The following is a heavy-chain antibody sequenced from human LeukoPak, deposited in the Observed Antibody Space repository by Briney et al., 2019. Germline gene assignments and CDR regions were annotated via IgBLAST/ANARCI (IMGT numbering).Heavy chain of an antibody. CDR3: TTEGYYGDYDIDY. J-gene: IGHJ4*02. CDR2: IKSKTDGGTT. Sequence: PGGSLRLSCAASGFTFSNAWMSWVRQAPGKGQEWVGRIKSKTDGGTTDYAAPVKGRFTISRDDSKNTLYLQMNSLKTEDTAVYYCTTEGYYGDYDIDYWGQGTLVTVSS. D-gene: IGHD4-17*01. V-gene: IGHV3-15*01. CDR1: GFTFSNAW.